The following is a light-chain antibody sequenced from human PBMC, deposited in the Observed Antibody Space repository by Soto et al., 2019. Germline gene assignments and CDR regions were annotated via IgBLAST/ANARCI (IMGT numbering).Light chain of an antibody. V-gene: IGKV3-20*01. CDR3: RQQAHWSER. CDR2: GAS. Sequence: ESVFTQSPGTLSLSPGERATLSCRASPSVDSTYLTWYQQKPGQAPRLLIYGASGRATGIPDRFSGSGSGTDFTIAISSLQSEDYAAYYCRQQAHWSERFGHGTKVDI. J-gene: IGKJ1*01. CDR1: PSVDSTY.